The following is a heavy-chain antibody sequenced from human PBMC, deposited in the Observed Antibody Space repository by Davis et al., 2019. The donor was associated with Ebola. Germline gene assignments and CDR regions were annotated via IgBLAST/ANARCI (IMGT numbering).Heavy chain of an antibody. Sequence: SVKVSCKASGGTFSSYAISWVRQAPGQGLEWMGGFIPIFGTANYAQKFQGRVTITADESTSTAYMELSSLRSEDTAVYYCARDSGIAARPRGDYYYYYGMDVWGQGTTVTVSS. D-gene: IGHD6-6*01. J-gene: IGHJ6*02. CDR2: FIPIFGTA. V-gene: IGHV1-69*13. CDR3: ARDSGIAARPRGDYYYYYGMDV. CDR1: GGTFSSYA.